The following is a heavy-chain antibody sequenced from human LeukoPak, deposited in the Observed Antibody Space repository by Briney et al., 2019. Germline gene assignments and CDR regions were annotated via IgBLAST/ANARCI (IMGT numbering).Heavy chain of an antibody. V-gene: IGHV3-23*01. CDR2: VSGNGAIT. D-gene: IGHD3-16*01. CDR3: AKDAPGESRDFDY. J-gene: IGHJ4*02. CDR1: GFAFSGYA. Sequence: GGSLRLSCVASGFAFSGYAMTWVRQAPGKGLEWVSAVSGNGAITHYADSVKGRFTISRDNSKNTIYLQMNGLRAEDTAVYYCAKDAPGESRDFDYWGQGTLVIVSS.